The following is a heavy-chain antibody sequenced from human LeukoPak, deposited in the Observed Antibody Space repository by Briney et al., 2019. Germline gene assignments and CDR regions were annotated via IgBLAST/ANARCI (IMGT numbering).Heavy chain of an antibody. CDR1: GGTFSSYA. D-gene: IGHD3-22*01. CDR2: INPNSGGT. Sequence: ASVKVSCKASGGTFSSYAISWVRQAPGQGLEWMGWINPNSGGTNYAQKFQGRVTMTRDTSISTAYMELSRLRSDDTAAYYCARVFDSSFWFDPWGQGTLVTVSS. J-gene: IGHJ5*02. CDR3: ARVFDSSFWFDP. V-gene: IGHV1-2*02.